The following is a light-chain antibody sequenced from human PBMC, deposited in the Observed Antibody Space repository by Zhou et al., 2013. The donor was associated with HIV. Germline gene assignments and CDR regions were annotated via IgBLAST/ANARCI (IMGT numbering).Light chain of an antibody. CDR3: QQFDNLPRT. CDR2: DAS. J-gene: IGKJ4*01. Sequence: IQMTQSPSSLSASVGDRVTITCQASQDITNYLNWYQQKPGKAPKLLIYDASNLETGVPSRFSGSGSGTDFTFTISSLQPEDIATYYCQQFDNLPRTFGRRDQGGDQT. V-gene: IGKV1-33*01. CDR1: QDITNY.